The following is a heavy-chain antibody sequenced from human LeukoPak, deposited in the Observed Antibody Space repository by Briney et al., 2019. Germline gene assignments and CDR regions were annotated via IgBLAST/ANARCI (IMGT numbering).Heavy chain of an antibody. CDR3: AREGSRSGFFD. V-gene: IGHV3-48*03. CDR1: GLTFSSYE. J-gene: IGHJ4*02. D-gene: IGHD6-19*01. CDR2: VNRGGETR. Sequence: GGSLRLSCVASGLTFSSYEMNWVRQAPGNGLEWVSYVNRGGETRDYADSVGGRFTISRDNAENSLYLYMNSLRADDTAFYYCAREGSRSGFFDWGQGTPVTVSS.